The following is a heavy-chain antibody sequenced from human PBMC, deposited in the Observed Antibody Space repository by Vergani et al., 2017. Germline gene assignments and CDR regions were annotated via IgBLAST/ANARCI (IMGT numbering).Heavy chain of an antibody. V-gene: IGHV3-48*01. CDR3: ARVDEYYDIH. CDR2: ISSSSSTI. D-gene: IGHD3-9*01. Sequence: EVQLLESGGGLVQPGGSLRLSCAASGFTFSSHSMNWVRQAPGKGLEWVSYISSSSSTIYYADSVKGGFTISRDNSKNTLSLQINSLRAEDTAVYYCARVDEYYDIHWSQGTLVTVSS. CDR1: GFTFSSHS. J-gene: IGHJ4*02.